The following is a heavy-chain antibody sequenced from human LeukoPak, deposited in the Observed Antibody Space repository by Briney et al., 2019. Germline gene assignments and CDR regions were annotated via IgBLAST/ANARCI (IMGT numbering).Heavy chain of an antibody. CDR1: GGSISSYY. D-gene: IGHD2-2*01. J-gene: IGHJ4*02. V-gene: IGHV4-59*01. CDR3: ARASDYSFDY. Sequence: SETLSLTCTVSGGSISSYYWSRIRQPPGKGLEWIGYIYSSGSTNYNPSLKSRVTISVDTSKNQFSLKLSSVTAADTAVYYCARASDYSFDYWGQGTLVTVSS. CDR2: IYSSGST.